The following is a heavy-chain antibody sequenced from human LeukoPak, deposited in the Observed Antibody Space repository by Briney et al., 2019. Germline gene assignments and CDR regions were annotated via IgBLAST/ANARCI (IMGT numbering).Heavy chain of an antibody. J-gene: IGHJ4*02. CDR3: ARHGGSYDY. CDR1: GGSISSSSYY. D-gene: IGHD1-26*01. CDR2: IYYSGST. V-gene: IGHV4-39*01. Sequence: SETLSLTCTVSGGSISSSSYYWGWIRQPPGKGLEWIGSIYYSGSTYYNPSLKSRVTISVDTSKNQFSLKLSSVTVADTAVYYCARHGGSYDYWGQGTLVTVSS.